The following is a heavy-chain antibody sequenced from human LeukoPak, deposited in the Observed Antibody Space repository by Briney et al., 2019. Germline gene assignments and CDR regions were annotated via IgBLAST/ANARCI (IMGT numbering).Heavy chain of an antibody. Sequence: SVKVSCKASGGTFSSYAISWVRQAPGQGLEWMGGIIPIFGTANYAQKFQGRVTITADESTSTAYMELSSLRSEDTAVYYCARDKIAYCGGDCYSTTLHYYYYGMDVWGQGTTVTVSS. D-gene: IGHD2-21*02. CDR2: IIPIFGTA. V-gene: IGHV1-69*13. CDR1: GGTFSSYA. CDR3: ARDKIAYCGGDCYSTTLHYYYYGMDV. J-gene: IGHJ6*02.